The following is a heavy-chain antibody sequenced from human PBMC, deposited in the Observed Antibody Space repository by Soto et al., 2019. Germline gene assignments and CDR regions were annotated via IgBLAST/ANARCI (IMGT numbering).Heavy chain of an antibody. J-gene: IGHJ6*03. CDR1: GGSISSSSYY. Sequence: SETLSLTCTVSGGSISSSSYYWGWIRQPPGKGLEWIGSIYYSGSTYYNPSLKSRVTISVDTSKNQFSLKLSSVTAADTAVYYCARQSWDYGDYRSGQSYYYYYYMDVWGKGTTVTVSS. CDR3: ARQSWDYGDYRSGQSYYYYYYMDV. V-gene: IGHV4-39*01. CDR2: IYYSGST. D-gene: IGHD4-17*01.